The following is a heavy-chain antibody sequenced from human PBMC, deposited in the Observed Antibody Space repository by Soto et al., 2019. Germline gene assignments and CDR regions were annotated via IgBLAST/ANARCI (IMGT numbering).Heavy chain of an antibody. J-gene: IGHJ4*02. D-gene: IGHD3-10*01. V-gene: IGHV1-58*01. CDR1: GFTFTSSA. CDR2: IVVGSGNT. CDR3: AAHAFMVRGARGDY. Sequence: QMQLVQSGPEVKKPGTSVKVSCKASGFTFTSSAVQWVRQARGQRLEWIGWIVVGSGNTNYAQKFQERVTITRDMSTSTAYMELSSLRSEDTAVYYCAAHAFMVRGARGDYWGQGTLVTVSS.